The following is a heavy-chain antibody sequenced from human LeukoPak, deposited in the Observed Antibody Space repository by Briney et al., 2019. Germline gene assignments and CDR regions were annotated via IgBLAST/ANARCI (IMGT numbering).Heavy chain of an antibody. D-gene: IGHD6-6*01. V-gene: IGHV1-69*13. CDR1: GYTFTGYY. CDR2: IIPIFGTA. CDR3: ARAYSSSDGVVDY. J-gene: IGHJ4*02. Sequence: SVKVSCKASGYTFTGYYMHWVRQAPGQGLEWMGGIIPIFGTANYAQKFQGRVTITADESTSTAYMELSSLRSEDTAVYYCARAYSSSDGVVDYWGQGTLVTVSS.